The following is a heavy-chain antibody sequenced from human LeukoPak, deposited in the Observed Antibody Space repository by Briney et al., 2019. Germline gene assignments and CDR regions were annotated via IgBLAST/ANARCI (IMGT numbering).Heavy chain of an antibody. CDR2: IWYDGSNK. Sequence: PGGSLRLSCAASGFTFSSYDMHWVRQAPGKGLEWVVVIWYDGSNKYYAGSVKGRFTISRDNSKNTLYLQMNSLRAEDTAVYYCARDLSSGWSLDYWGQGTLVTVSS. CDR3: ARDLSSGWSLDY. V-gene: IGHV3-33*08. D-gene: IGHD6-19*01. CDR1: GFTFSSYD. J-gene: IGHJ4*02.